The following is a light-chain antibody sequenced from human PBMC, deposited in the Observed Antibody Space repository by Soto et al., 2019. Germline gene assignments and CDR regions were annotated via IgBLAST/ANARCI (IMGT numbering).Light chain of an antibody. J-gene: IGKJ1*01. CDR2: GAS. CDR3: QLYNNWPRRT. CDR1: QSVSSN. Sequence: EIVMTQSPATLSVSPGERATLSCRASQSVSSNLAWYQQKPGQAPRLLIYGASTRATGIPARFSGSGSGTDLTLTISSLQSEDFGVYYCQLYNNWPRRTFGQGTKVEIK. V-gene: IGKV3-15*01.